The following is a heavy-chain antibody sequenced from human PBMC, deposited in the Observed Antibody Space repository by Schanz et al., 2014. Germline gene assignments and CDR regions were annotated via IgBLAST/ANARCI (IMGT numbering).Heavy chain of an antibody. V-gene: IGHV4-30-2*06. D-gene: IGHD4-17*01. CDR1: GGSISSGGYS. J-gene: IGHJ3*02. CDR3: ARDRGHGDLPGDI. Sequence: LQLQESGSGLMKPSQTLSLTCAVSGGSISSGGYSWNWIRQSPGKGLEWIGYIYYSGNTYYHPSLKSRVAISVDRSKNQFSLRLDSVTAADTAVYYCARDRGHGDLPGDIWGQGTMVTVSS. CDR2: IYYSGNT.